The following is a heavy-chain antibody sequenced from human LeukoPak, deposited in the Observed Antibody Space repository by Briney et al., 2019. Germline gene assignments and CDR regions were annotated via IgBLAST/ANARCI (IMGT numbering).Heavy chain of an antibody. J-gene: IGHJ4*02. CDR3: AIRIYGGIY. V-gene: IGHV4-39*07. CDR1: GGSISSSSYY. D-gene: IGHD5-12*01. CDR2: IYYSGST. Sequence: PSETLSLTCTVSGGSISSSSYYWGWIRQPPGKGLEWIGSIYYSGSTYYNPSLKSRVSMSVDTSKNQFSLNLNSMTAVDTAIYYCAIRIYGGIYWGQGTLATVSS.